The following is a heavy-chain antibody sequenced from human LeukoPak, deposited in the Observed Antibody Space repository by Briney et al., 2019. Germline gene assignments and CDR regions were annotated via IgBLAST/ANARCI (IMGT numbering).Heavy chain of an antibody. D-gene: IGHD5-24*01. V-gene: IGHV3-23*01. J-gene: IGHJ6*02. Sequence: GGSLRLSCAAPGITFSSHAKSRGRQAPGKGLEWVSLISGSGGHTYYGDSVKGRFTISRDNSTNRMYLEMNSLRPEDTTVYYCAEGTAASLRAGYNYYSYYMEVWGRGTTVTVSS. CDR3: AEGTAASLRAGYNYYSYYMEV. CDR1: GITFSSHA. CDR2: ISGSGGHT.